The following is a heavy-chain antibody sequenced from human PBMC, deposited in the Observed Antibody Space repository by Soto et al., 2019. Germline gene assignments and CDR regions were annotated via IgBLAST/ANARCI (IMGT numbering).Heavy chain of an antibody. CDR3: AREGAGITGTQPRPRSRDLDY. CDR2: IIPIFGTA. V-gene: IGHV1-69*13. CDR1: GCTFSSYA. Sequence: SVEVSCKASGCTFSSYAISCVRQAPGQGLEWMGGIIPIFGTANYAQKFQGRVTITADESTSTAYMELSSLRSEDTAVYYCAREGAGITGTQPRPRSRDLDYWGQGTLVTV. D-gene: IGHD1-7*01. J-gene: IGHJ4*02.